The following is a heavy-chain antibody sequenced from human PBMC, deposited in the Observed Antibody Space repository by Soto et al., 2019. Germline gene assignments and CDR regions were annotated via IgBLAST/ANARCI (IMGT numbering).Heavy chain of an antibody. CDR1: GFTFGSHG. J-gene: IGHJ6*01. Sequence: QVQLVESGGGVVQPGGSLRLTCVASGFTFGSHGMHWVRQAPGKGLEWVTVISYDETYEYYVDSVKGRFTISRDNSKSTLYLQMNRLRPEDTAVYKCAKDLRTTISDYGMDVW. CDR2: ISYDETYE. CDR3: AKDLRTTISDYGMDV. V-gene: IGHV3-30*18. D-gene: IGHD2-21*01.